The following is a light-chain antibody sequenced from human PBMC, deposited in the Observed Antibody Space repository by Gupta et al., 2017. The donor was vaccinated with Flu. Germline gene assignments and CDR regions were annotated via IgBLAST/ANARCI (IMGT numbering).Light chain of an antibody. Sequence: QSVLTQPPSASGTPGQRVTISCSGSSSNIGSNYVYWYQQLPGTAPKLLIYRNNQRPSGSPTDFPGSRSGTSAPLAIVGLRSEDGANNNVPAWNDSLVVPYVFGTGTKVTVL. CDR1: SSNIGSNY. J-gene: IGLJ1*01. CDR3: PAWNDSLVVPYV. V-gene: IGLV1-47*01. CDR2: RNN.